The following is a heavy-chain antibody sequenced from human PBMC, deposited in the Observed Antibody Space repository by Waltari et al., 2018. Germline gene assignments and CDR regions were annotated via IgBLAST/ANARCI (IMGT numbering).Heavy chain of an antibody. V-gene: IGHV4-4*09. CDR2: IDTSGRT. CDR1: GGSISSYY. Sequence: QVQLQESGPGLVKPSETLSLTCTVSGGSISSYYWSWIRQPPGKGLEWIGYIDTSGRTNDNPPLKSRVTISVDTSKNQFSLKLSSVTAADTAVYYCARSLTITMIPDYWGQGTLVTVSS. J-gene: IGHJ4*02. D-gene: IGHD3-22*01. CDR3: ARSLTITMIPDY.